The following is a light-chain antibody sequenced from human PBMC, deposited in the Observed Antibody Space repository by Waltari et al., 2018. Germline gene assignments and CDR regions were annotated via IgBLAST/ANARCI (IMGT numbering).Light chain of an antibody. J-gene: IGLJ2*01. Sequence: WYQPRPVTAPYRMIYGVSRWPSGVSDRFSGAKSGHPASLTIFGLQAEDEADYYCASYTSTRTVIFGGGTRVTVL. CDR3: ASYTSTRTVI. CDR2: GVS. V-gene: IGLV2-14*04.